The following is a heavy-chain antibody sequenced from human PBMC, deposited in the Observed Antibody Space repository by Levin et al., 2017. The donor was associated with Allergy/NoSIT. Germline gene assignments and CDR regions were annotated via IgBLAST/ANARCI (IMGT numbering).Heavy chain of an antibody. CDR1: GFTFSTYA. V-gene: IGHV3-23*01. D-gene: IGHD6-19*01. J-gene: IGHJ4*02. CDR3: AKDGSGSGWYF. CDR2: ITGSGRTT. Sequence: PGGSLRLSCAASGFTFSTYAMSWVRQAPGRGLEWVSAITGSGRTTDYADSVRGRFTMSRDNSKNTLYLQMSSLRAEDTAVYYCAKDGSGSGWYFGGLGTLVTVSS.